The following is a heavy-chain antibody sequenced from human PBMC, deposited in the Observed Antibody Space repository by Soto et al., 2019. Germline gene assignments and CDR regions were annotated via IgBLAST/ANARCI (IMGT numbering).Heavy chain of an antibody. CDR1: GYTFTSYG. J-gene: IGHJ4*02. CDR2: ISAYNGNT. D-gene: IGHD2-2*01. V-gene: IGHV1-18*01. Sequence: ASVKVSCKASGYTFTSYGISWVRQAPGQGLEWMGWISAYNGNTNYAQKLQGRVTMTTDTSTSTAYMELRSLRSDDTAVYYCARVLLYCSSPSCYSYYFDYWGQGTLVTVSS. CDR3: ARVLLYCSSPSCYSYYFDY.